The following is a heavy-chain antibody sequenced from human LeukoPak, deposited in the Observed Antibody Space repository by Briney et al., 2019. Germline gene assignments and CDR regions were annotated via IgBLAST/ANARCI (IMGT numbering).Heavy chain of an antibody. Sequence: GGCLRLSCAASGFTFSSYSMNWVRQAPGKGLEWVSSISSSSSYIYYADSVKGRFTISRDNAKNSLYLQMNSLRAEDTAVYYCASLDCSSTSCYGDDAFDIWGQGTMVTVSS. CDR1: GFTFSSYS. CDR3: ASLDCSSTSCYGDDAFDI. V-gene: IGHV3-21*01. CDR2: ISSSSSYI. D-gene: IGHD2-2*01. J-gene: IGHJ3*02.